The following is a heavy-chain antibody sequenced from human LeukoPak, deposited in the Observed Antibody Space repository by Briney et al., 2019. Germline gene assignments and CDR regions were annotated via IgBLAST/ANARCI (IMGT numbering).Heavy chain of an antibody. J-gene: IGHJ4*02. V-gene: IGHV4-59*08. CDR2: IYYSGST. CDR1: GGSISSYY. CDR3: ARHPSAAAKLLFDY. D-gene: IGHD6-13*01. Sequence: SETLSLTCTVSGGSISSYYWSWIRQPPGKGLEWIGYIYYSGSTNCNPSLKSRVTISVDTSKNQFSLKLSSVTAADTAVYYCARHPSAAAKLLFDYWGQGTLVTVSS.